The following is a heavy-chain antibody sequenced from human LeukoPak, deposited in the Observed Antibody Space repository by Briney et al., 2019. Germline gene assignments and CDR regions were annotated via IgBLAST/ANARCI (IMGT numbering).Heavy chain of an antibody. J-gene: IGHJ3*02. Sequence: PSETLSLTCSVSGDSISPYYWSWIRQPAGKGLEWIGRIYTSGTNYYNPSLKSRVTFSLDTSKIHFSLKLTSVTAADTAVYYCATKTAPPRRVDSSDIWGQGTMVTVSS. CDR2: IYTSGTN. D-gene: IGHD5-18*01. V-gene: IGHV4-4*07. CDR1: GDSISPYY. CDR3: ATKTAPPRRVDSSDI.